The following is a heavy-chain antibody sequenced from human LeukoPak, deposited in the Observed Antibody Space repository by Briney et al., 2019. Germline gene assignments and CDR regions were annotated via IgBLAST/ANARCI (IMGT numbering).Heavy chain of an antibody. D-gene: IGHD3-3*01. CDR3: ARGTGGYYANFDY. CDR2: IYHSGST. J-gene: IGHJ4*02. CDR1: GYSISSGYY. Sequence: SETLSLTCAVSGYSISSGYYWGWIRQPPGKGLDWIGSIYHSGSTYYNPSLKSRVTMSVDTYNDQFSLKPSSVTAADTAVYHCARGTGGYYANFDYWGQGTLATVSS. V-gene: IGHV4-38-2*01.